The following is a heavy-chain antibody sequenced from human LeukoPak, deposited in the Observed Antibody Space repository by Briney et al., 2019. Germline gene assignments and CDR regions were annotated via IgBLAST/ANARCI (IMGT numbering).Heavy chain of an antibody. CDR3: ARIMVRGIDY. CDR1: GFTFTSYA. Sequence: GGSLRLSCAASGFTFTSYAMSWVRQAPGKGLEWVSGMSDSGVSSYYADSVKGRFTISRDNSKNTLYLQMNSLRAEDTAVYYCARIMVRGIDYWGQGTLVTVSS. V-gene: IGHV3-23*01. D-gene: IGHD3-10*01. J-gene: IGHJ4*02. CDR2: MSDSGVSS.